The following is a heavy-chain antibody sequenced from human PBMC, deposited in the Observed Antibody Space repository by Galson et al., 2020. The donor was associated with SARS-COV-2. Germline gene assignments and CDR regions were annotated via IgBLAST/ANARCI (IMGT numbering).Heavy chain of an antibody. Sequence: GGSLRLSCAASSFRFTAYSMHWVRQAPGKGLEWVSSISSDSPYIYYADSVRGRFTISRDNSKNSLYLQMNNLRADDTAVYYCARGHGSSWSYYFDYWGRGTLVTVSS. CDR2: ISSDSPYI. CDR3: ARGHGSSWSYYFDY. V-gene: IGHV3-21*01. D-gene: IGHD6-13*01. CDR1: SFRFTAYS. J-gene: IGHJ4*02.